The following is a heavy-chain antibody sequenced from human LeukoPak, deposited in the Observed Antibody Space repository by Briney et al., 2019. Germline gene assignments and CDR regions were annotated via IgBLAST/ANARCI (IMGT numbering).Heavy chain of an antibody. J-gene: IGHJ5*02. CDR2: ISAYNGNT. CDR1: GYTFTSYG. CDR3: ARECSGGSCYPNWFDP. D-gene: IGHD2-15*01. Sequence: ASVKVSCKASGYTFTSYGISWVRQAPGQGLEWMGWISAYNGNTNYAQKLQGRVTMTTDTSTSTAYMELRSLRSDDTAVYYCARECSGGSCYPNWFDPWGQGTPVTVSS. V-gene: IGHV1-18*01.